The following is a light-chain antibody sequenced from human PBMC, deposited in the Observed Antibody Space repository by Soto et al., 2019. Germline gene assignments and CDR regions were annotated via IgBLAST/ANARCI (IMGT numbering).Light chain of an antibody. V-gene: IGKV1-39*01. J-gene: IGKJ4*01. CDR3: EQSYSTLLT. Sequence: DIQMTQSPSSLSASVGDRVTITCRASQSISSYLNWYQQKPGKAPELLIYAAFTLQSGVTSRSSAGGSGTDFTLTISSLQPKDFATYYCEQSYSTLLTFGGRTKVDVK. CDR1: QSISSY. CDR2: AAF.